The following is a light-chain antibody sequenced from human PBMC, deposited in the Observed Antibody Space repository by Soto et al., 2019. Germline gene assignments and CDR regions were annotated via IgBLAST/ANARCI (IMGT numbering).Light chain of an antibody. CDR1: TSNIGTHT. J-gene: IGLJ2*01. V-gene: IGLV1-44*01. Sequence: QSVLTQPPSASGTPGQRVSISCSGSTSNIGTHTVGWYQQLPGAAPKLLIYSNNQRPSGVPDRFSGSKSGTSASLAISGLQSDDEADYYCAAWDDSLNGVVFAGGTQLTVL. CDR2: SNN. CDR3: AAWDDSLNGVV.